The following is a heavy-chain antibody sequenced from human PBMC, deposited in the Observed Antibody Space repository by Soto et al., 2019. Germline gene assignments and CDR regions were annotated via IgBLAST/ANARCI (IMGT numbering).Heavy chain of an antibody. CDR3: ARARGYSYGSHYYYGMDV. Sequence: SETLSLTCAVYGGSFSGYYWSWIRQPPGKGLEWIGEINHSGSTNYSPSLKSRVTISVDTSKNQFSLKLSSVTAADTAVYYCARARGYSYGSHYYYGMDVWGQGTTVTVSS. D-gene: IGHD5-18*01. V-gene: IGHV4-34*01. CDR2: INHSGST. J-gene: IGHJ6*02. CDR1: GGSFSGYY.